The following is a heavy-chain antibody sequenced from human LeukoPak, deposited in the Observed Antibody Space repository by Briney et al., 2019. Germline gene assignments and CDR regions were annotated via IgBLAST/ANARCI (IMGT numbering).Heavy chain of an antibody. V-gene: IGHV1-46*01. CDR3: ARGPRITLIRGGQWFYYMDV. J-gene: IGHJ6*03. CDR2: INPSGGST. CDR1: GYTFTSYY. D-gene: IGHD3-10*01. Sequence: ASVKVSCKASGYTFTSYYIYWVRQAPGQGLEWMGIINPSGGSTNYAQKFQGRVTMTRDTSTSTVYMELSSLRSEDTAVYYCARGPRITLIRGGQWFYYMDVWSKGTTVTISS.